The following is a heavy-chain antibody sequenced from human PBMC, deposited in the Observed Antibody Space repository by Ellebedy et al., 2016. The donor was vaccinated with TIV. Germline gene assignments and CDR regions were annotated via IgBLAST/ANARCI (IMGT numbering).Heavy chain of an antibody. V-gene: IGHV4-59*04. J-gene: IGHJ4*02. CDR1: GGSHSTDY. CDR3: ASLSILLAASLDY. Sequence: MPSETLSLTCTVSGGSHSTDYWHWIRQPPGKGLEWIGTVSYIGGTYYNPSLKSRLTMSVDTSKNQFSLKLNSVTAADTAVYYCASLSILLAASLDYWGQGIMVTVSS. CDR2: VSYIGGT. D-gene: IGHD6-25*01.